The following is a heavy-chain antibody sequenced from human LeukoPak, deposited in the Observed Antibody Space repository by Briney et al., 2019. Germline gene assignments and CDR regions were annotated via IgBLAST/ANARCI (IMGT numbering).Heavy chain of an antibody. J-gene: IGHJ4*02. CDR3: ARLHLVSSGWHPMADS. Sequence: PGGSLRLSCAASGFTFSDYYMSWIRQPPGKGLEWIGEINHSGSTNYNPSLKSRVTISVDTSKNQFSLKLNSVTAADTAVYYCARLHLVSSGWHPMADSWGQGTLVTVSS. V-gene: IGHV4-34*01. D-gene: IGHD6-19*01. CDR2: INHSGST. CDR1: GFTFSDYY.